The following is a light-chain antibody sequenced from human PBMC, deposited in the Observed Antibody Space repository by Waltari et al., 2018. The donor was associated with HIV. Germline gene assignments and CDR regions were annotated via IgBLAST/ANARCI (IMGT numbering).Light chain of an antibody. Sequence: QSVLTQPPSVSGAPGQRVTISCTGSRSNIGAGFHVHWYQQLPGAAPKLVIYANNNRPSGVPDRFSGSKSGTSASLAITGLQAEDEADYYCAVWGDSLNSYVFGTGTEVTVL. CDR1: RSNIGAGFH. CDR3: AVWGDSLNSYV. CDR2: ANN. J-gene: IGLJ1*01. V-gene: IGLV1-40*01.